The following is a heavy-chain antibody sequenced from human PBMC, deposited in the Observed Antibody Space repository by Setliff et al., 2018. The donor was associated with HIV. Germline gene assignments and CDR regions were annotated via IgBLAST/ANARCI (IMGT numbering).Heavy chain of an antibody. Sequence: SETLSLTCTVSGGSISSYYWSWIRQPPGKGLEWIGYIYYSGSTNYNPSRKSRVSISVLRSTDQFFLRLNSVTAADTAVYYCVRTNYYYYMDVWGKGTTVTVSS. CDR1: GGSISSYY. V-gene: IGHV4-59*12. CDR2: IYYSGST. CDR3: VRTNYYYYMDV. J-gene: IGHJ6*03.